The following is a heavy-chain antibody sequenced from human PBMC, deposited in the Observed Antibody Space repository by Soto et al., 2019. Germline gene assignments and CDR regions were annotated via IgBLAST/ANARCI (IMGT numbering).Heavy chain of an antibody. Sequence: QITLKESGPPVVKPTETLTLTCTFSGFSLTTSGVGVGWVRQSPGKAPEWLALIYWDDDKRYSTSLKSRLTITNDTSTTHVVLTMANVDPADTATYYCAPRVLRTVFGLVTTTAIYFDFWGQGTPVVVSS. CDR3: APRVLRTVFGLVTTTAIYFDF. J-gene: IGHJ4*02. V-gene: IGHV2-5*02. CDR2: IYWDDDK. D-gene: IGHD3-3*01. CDR1: GFSLTTSGVG.